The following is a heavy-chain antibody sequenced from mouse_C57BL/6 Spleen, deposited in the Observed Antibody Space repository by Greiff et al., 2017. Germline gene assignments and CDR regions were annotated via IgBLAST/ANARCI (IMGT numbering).Heavy chain of an antibody. D-gene: IGHD1-1*01. CDR2: IDPSDSYT. CDR3: ARAGSPFDY. J-gene: IGHJ2*01. Sequence: QVQLQQPGAELVRPGTSVKLSCKASGYTFTSYWMHWVKQRPGQGLEWIGVIDPSDSYTNYNQKFKGKATLTVDTSSSTAYMQLSSLTSEDSAVYYCARAGSPFDYWGQGTTRTVSS. V-gene: IGHV1-59*01. CDR1: GYTFTSYW.